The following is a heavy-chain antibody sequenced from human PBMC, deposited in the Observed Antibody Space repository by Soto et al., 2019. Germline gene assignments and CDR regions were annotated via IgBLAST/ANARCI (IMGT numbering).Heavy chain of an antibody. J-gene: IGHJ4*02. V-gene: IGHV1-2*02. CDR3: ARGDYGTGGYPFPYVAY. CDR1: GYSFTGYY. CDR2: INPDSGAT. Sequence: HEHLVQSGAEVKRPGASLKVSCKASGYSFTGYYIHWVRQAPGQGLEWMGWINPDSGATNYPQNFQGRVTLTSDTSISTASMDLSSLTSDDTAAYCCARGDYGTGGYPFPYVAYWGQGTLVIVSS. D-gene: IGHD2-8*02.